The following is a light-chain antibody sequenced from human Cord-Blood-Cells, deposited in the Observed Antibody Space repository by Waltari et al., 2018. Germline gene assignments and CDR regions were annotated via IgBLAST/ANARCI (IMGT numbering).Light chain of an antibody. CDR2: DVS. CDR1: SSDVGGYNY. Sequence: QSALTQPAPVSGSPGQSITISCTGTSSDVGGYNYVPWYQQHPGKAPKLMIYDVSKPPSGVSNRFSGSKSGNTASLTISGLQAEDEADYYCSSYTSSSTVVFGGGTKLTVL. CDR3: SSYTSSSTVV. V-gene: IGLV2-14*01. J-gene: IGLJ2*01.